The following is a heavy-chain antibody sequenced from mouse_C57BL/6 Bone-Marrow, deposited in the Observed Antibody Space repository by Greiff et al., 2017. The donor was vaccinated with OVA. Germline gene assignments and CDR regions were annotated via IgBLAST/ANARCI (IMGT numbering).Heavy chain of an antibody. Sequence: VQLQQPGAELVKPGASVKMSCKASGYTFTSYWITWVKQGPGQGLEWIGDIYPGSGSTNYNEKFKSKATLTVDTSSSTAYMQLSSLTSEDSAVYYCARGGVYYGYDETWFAYWGQGTLVTVSA. D-gene: IGHD2-2*01. J-gene: IGHJ3*01. CDR1: GYTFTSYW. V-gene: IGHV1-55*01. CDR2: IYPGSGST. CDR3: ARGGVYYGYDETWFAY.